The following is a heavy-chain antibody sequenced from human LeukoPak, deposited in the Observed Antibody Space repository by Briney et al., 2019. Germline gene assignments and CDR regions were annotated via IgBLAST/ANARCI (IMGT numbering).Heavy chain of an antibody. J-gene: IGHJ4*02. D-gene: IGHD2-2*01. V-gene: IGHV3-23*01. CDR1: GSTFSSYA. CDR2: ISGSGGST. CDR3: AKERGARIVVVPAQIDY. Sequence: PGGSLRLSCAASGSTFSSYAMSWVRQAPGKGLEWVSAISGSGGSTYYADSVKGRFTISRDNSKNTLYLQMNSLRAEDTAVYYRAKERGARIVVVPAQIDYWGQGTLVTVSS.